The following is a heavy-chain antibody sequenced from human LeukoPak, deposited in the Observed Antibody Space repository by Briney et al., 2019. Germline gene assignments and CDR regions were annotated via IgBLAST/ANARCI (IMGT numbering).Heavy chain of an antibody. CDR2: IYHSGST. Sequence: SETLSLTCAVSGGSISSSNWWSWVRQPPGKGLEWIGEIYHSGSTNYNPSLKSRVTISVDTSKNQFSLKLSSVTAADTAVYYCARRGRAVAANYWGQGTLVTVSS. D-gene: IGHD6-19*01. V-gene: IGHV4-4*02. CDR1: GGSISSSNW. CDR3: ARRGRAVAANY. J-gene: IGHJ4*02.